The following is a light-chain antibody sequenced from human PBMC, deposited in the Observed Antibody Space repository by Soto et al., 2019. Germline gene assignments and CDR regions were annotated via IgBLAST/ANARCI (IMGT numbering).Light chain of an antibody. Sequence: DIVMTQSPDSLAVCLGERATINCKARQSVFYSPNNKNYLAWYQQKPGQPPKLLLSWASTRESGVPDRFSGSGSGTDFALTISSLQAEDVAVYYCQQYYSNPPLFTFGPGTKVDIK. CDR2: WAS. J-gene: IGKJ3*01. CDR3: QQYYSNPPLFT. CDR1: QSVFYSPNNKNY. V-gene: IGKV4-1*01.